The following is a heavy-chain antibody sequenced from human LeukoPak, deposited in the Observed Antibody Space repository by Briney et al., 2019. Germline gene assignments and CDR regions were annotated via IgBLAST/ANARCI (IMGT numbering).Heavy chain of an antibody. CDR3: ARARSSVTTVTTPGY. CDR2: INPSGGST. V-gene: IGHV1-46*01. Sequence: ASVKVSCKASGCTFTSYYMHWVRQAPGQGLEWMGIINPSGGSTSYAQKFQGRVTMTRDTSTSTVYMELSSLRSEDTAVYYCARARSSVTTVTTPGYWGQGTLVTVSS. J-gene: IGHJ4*02. D-gene: IGHD4-17*01. CDR1: GCTFTSYY.